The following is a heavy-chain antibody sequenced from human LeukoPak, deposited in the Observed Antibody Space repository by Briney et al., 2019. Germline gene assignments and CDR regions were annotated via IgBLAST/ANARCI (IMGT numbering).Heavy chain of an antibody. J-gene: IGHJ4*02. CDR2: IYYSGNT. D-gene: IGHD3-3*01. CDR1: GGSISTSNSY. CDR3: ARQTGVGLFILP. Sequence: SETLSLTCTVSGGSISTSNSYWGWIRRPPGKGLEWVGSIYYSGNTYYNPSLKSRFTISVDTSKNQFSLKLTSVTAADTAVYYCARQTGVGLFILPGGQGTLVTVSS. V-gene: IGHV4-39*01.